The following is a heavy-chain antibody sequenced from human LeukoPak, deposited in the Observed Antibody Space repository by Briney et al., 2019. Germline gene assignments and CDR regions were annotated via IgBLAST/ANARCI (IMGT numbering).Heavy chain of an antibody. J-gene: IGHJ5*02. CDR1: GGSISSDVYY. D-gene: IGHD2-15*01. CDR2: INASGST. Sequence: SETLSLTCTVSGGSISSDVYYWSWIRQHAGKGLEWIGRINASGSTTYNSSLKSRVTISIDTSKNQLSLKLTSVTAADTAVYYSAGTRRYCSGGSCYNWFDPWGQGTLVTVSS. CDR3: AGTRRYCSGGSCYNWFDP. V-gene: IGHV4-61*02.